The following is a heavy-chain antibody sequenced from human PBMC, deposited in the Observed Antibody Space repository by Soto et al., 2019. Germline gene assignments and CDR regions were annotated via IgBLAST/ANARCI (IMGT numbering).Heavy chain of an antibody. J-gene: IGHJ3*02. CDR1: RYYMTNCNY. D-gene: IGHD3-16*02. CDR3: ARQRIFRDYVWGSYPPRNDI. Sequence: ATLSLTCALTRYYMTNCNYWGWTRLSPWKGLDWIGSIYYTGRTYYYPSLKSRVTMSVDTSKNQFSLKLTSVTAADTAMYYCARQRIFRDYVWGSYPPRNDIWGQGKMVTASS. CDR2: IYYTGRT. V-gene: IGHV4-38-2*01.